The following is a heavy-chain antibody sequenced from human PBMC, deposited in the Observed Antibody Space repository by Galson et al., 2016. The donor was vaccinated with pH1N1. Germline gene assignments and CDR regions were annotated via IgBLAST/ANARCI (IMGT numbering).Heavy chain of an antibody. V-gene: IGHV1-46*03. Sequence: SVKVSCKATGYTFTKYYIHWVRQAPGQGLEWIGVLDPSADTTICAQKFQGSVTMTRDTSTSTVNMDLNSLSSDDTAVYYWARWVSVLGAIGCNLWGQGTLGTVS. CDR1: GYTFTKYY. CDR2: LDPSADTT. J-gene: IGHJ1*01. D-gene: IGHD5/OR15-5a*01. CDR3: ARWVSVLGAIGCNL.